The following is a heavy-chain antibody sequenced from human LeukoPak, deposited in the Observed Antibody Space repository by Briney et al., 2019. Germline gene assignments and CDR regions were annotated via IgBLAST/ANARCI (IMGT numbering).Heavy chain of an antibody. CDR1: GFTLSSYA. Sequence: GGSLRLSCAGSGFTLSSYAMSWVRQAPGKGLEWVSAISGSGDTTYYADSVKGRFTISRDNAKNSLYLQMDSLRAEDTAMYYCARGYGGSARFDYWGQGTLVTVSS. D-gene: IGHD4-23*01. CDR3: ARGYGGSARFDY. V-gene: IGHV3-23*01. CDR2: ISGSGDTT. J-gene: IGHJ4*02.